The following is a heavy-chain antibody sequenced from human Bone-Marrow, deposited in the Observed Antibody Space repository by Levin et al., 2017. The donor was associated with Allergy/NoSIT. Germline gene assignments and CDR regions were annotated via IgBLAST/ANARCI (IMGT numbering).Heavy chain of an antibody. V-gene: IGHV3-9*01. CDR3: AKDLQSEGIEVPGTRFDN. CDR1: GFKFDDYA. D-gene: IGHD6-19*01. CDR2: IRWNSGRV. Sequence: QAGGSLRLSCAASGFKFDDYAMHWVRQAPGKGLEWVSGIRWNSGRVGYGESVKGRFTISRDNAKKSLYLQMNSLRPEDTGLYYCAKDLQSEGIEVPGTRFDNWGQGTLVTVSS. J-gene: IGHJ4*02.